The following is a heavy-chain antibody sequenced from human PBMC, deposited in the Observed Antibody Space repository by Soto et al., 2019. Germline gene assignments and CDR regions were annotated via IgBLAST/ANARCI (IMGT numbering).Heavy chain of an antibody. CDR2: IYHSGST. CDR1: GGSISSSNW. CDR3: ARVMGSIAAAGEQYYGMDV. J-gene: IGHJ6*02. D-gene: IGHD6-13*01. V-gene: IGHV4-4*02. Sequence: QVQLQESGPGLVKPSGTLSLTCAVSGGSISSSNWWSWVRQPPGKGLEWIGEIYHSGSTNYNPSLKSRVTIAVDKSKNQFSRKLSSVTAADTAVYYCARVMGSIAAAGEQYYGMDVWGQGTTVTVSS.